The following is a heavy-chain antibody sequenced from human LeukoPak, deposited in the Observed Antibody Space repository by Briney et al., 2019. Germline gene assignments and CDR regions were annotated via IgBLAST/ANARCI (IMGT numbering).Heavy chain of an antibody. V-gene: IGHV4-34*01. CDR2: INHSGST. J-gene: IGHJ6*02. Sequence: PETLSLTCAVYGGSFSGYYWSWIRQPPGKGLEWNGEINHSGSTNYNPSLKSRVTISVDTSKNQFSLKMSSVTAADTAVYYCARGGPSSAQRGGSCYGYYYYYYGMDVWGQGTTVTVSS. D-gene: IGHD2-15*01. CDR1: GGSFSGYY. CDR3: ARGGPSSAQRGGSCYGYYYYYYGMDV.